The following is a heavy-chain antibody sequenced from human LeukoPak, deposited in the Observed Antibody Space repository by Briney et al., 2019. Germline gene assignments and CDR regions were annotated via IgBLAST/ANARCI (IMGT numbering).Heavy chain of an antibody. Sequence: LETLSLTCTVSGGSISSSSYYWGWIRQPPGKGLEWIGSIYYSGSTYYNPSLKSRVTISVDTSKNQFSLKLSSVTAADTAVYYCARLILSTIYAFDIWGQGTMVTVSS. CDR3: ARLILSTIYAFDI. D-gene: IGHD3-3*01. J-gene: IGHJ3*02. CDR1: GGSISSSSYY. V-gene: IGHV4-39*07. CDR2: IYYSGST.